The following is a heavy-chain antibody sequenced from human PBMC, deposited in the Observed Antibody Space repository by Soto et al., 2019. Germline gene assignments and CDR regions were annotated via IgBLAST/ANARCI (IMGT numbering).Heavy chain of an antibody. CDR3: VKGGYYYDSSGSGWDY. D-gene: IGHD3-22*01. J-gene: IGHJ4*02. V-gene: IGHV3-64D*08. Sequence: PGRSLRLSCSASGFTFSSYAMHWVRQAPGKGLEYVSSITTNGGSTYYADSVKGRFTISRDNSKNTLYLQMSSLRAEDTAVYYCVKGGYYYDSSGSGWDYWGQGTLVTVSS. CDR2: ITTNGGST. CDR1: GFTFSSYA.